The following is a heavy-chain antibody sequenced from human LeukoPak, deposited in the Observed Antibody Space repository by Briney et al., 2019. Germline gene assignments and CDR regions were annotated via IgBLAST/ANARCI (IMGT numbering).Heavy chain of an antibody. D-gene: IGHD4-17*01. CDR2: INPNTGGT. CDR3: AVADYGDYGKFDY. J-gene: IGHJ4*02. Sequence: ASVTVSCKASGYTFTGYYLYWVRQAPGQGLELMGRINPNTGGTSYAQKFQGRVTLTRDTSISTAYMELSRLNSDDTAVYYCAVADYGDYGKFDYWGQGTLVTVSS. V-gene: IGHV1-2*06. CDR1: GYTFTGYY.